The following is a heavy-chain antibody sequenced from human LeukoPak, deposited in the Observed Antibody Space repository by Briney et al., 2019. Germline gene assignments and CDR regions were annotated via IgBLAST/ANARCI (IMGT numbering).Heavy chain of an antibody. CDR2: IYYSRST. CDR1: GGSISSYY. Sequence: SETLSLTCTVSGGSISSYYWSWIRQPPGKGLEWIGYIYYSRSTNYNPSLKSRVTISVDTSKNQFSLKLSSVTAADTAVYYCARFYDSSGYYYYGMDVWGQGTTVTVSS. V-gene: IGHV4-59*01. CDR3: ARFYDSSGYYYYGMDV. D-gene: IGHD3-22*01. J-gene: IGHJ6*02.